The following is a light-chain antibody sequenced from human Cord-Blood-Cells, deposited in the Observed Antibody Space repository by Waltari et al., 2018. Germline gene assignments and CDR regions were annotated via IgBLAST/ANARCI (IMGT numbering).Light chain of an antibody. V-gene: IGKV1-33*01. J-gene: IGKJ4*01. CDR3: QQYST. CDR2: DAS. Sequence: DIQMTQSPSSLSASVGDRVTITCQASQDISNYLNWYQQKPGKAPKLLIYDASNLETGVPSRFSGSGSGTDFTCTISSLQPEDIATYYYQQYSTFGGGTKVEIK. CDR1: QDISNY.